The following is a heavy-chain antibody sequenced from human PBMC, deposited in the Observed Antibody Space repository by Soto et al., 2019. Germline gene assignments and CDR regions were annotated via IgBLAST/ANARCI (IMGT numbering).Heavy chain of an antibody. V-gene: IGHV3-53*01. J-gene: IGHJ4*02. CDR1: GFNVNSDY. CDR3: TRDGRGLGRLSLFEY. CDR2: IYSGETT. D-gene: IGHD2-21*02. Sequence: GGSLRLSCAASGFNVNSDYMNWVRQTPGKGLEWVATIYSGETTYYADSVRGRFTISSDKSKNTLYFQLSSLRIEDTAVYYCTRDGRGLGRLSLFEYWGQGVLVTVSS.